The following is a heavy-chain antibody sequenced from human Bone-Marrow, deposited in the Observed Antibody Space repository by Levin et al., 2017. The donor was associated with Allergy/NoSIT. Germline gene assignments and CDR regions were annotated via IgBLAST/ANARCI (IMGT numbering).Heavy chain of an antibody. J-gene: IGHJ4*02. CDR1: GGTFSSYS. V-gene: IGHV1-69*13. Sequence: VASVKVSCKASGGTFSSYSISWVRQAPGQGLEWMGGIIPTLGTANYAQKFQGRVTITADESTSTVYMEVSSLKSEDTAMYYCARPATYNYGSGTYYHYWGQGTLVTVSS. CDR2: IIPTLGTA. D-gene: IGHD3-10*01. CDR3: ARPATYNYGSGTYYHY.